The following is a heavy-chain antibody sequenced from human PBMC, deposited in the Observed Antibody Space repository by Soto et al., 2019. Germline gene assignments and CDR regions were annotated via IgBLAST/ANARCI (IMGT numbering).Heavy chain of an antibody. J-gene: IGHJ2*01. D-gene: IGHD3-22*01. Sequence: QVQLQESGPGLVRPSETLSLTCTVSGVSITSYYWSWIQQPPGKRLEWIGYSYYSGSANYNPSLTGRGTISVDTSNTEFSRKLSSVTAADTAVFYSARLRGYYDTSGYSRRYFDLWGRGTLVTVSS. CDR1: GVSITSYY. CDR2: SYYSGSA. V-gene: IGHV4-59*12. CDR3: ARLRGYYDTSGYSRRYFDL.